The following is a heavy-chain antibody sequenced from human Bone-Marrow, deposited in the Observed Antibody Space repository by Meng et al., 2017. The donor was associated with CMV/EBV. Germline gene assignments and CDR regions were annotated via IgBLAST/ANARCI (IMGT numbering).Heavy chain of an antibody. D-gene: IGHD2-21*01. CDR3: ARNGGDDAFDI. CDR2: IYYSGST. CDR1: GGSISSSSYY. V-gene: IGHV4-39*07. Sequence: SETLSLTCTVSGGSISSSSYYWGWIRQPPGKGLEWIGSIYYSGSTYYNPSLKSRVTISVDTSKNQFSLKLSSVTAADTAVYYCARNGGDDAFDIWGQGTKVTVSS. J-gene: IGHJ3*02.